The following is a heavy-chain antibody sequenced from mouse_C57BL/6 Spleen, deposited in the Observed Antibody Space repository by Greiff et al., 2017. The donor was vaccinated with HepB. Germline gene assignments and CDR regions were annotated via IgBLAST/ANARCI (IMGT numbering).Heavy chain of an antibody. J-gene: IGHJ1*03. CDR1: GYTFTSYW. CDR2: IHPNSGST. CDR3: ASNYGSSYNFDV. V-gene: IGHV1-64*01. D-gene: IGHD1-1*01. Sequence: VQLQQPGAELVKPGASVKLSCKASGYTFTSYWMHWVKQRPGQGLEWIGMIHPNSGSTNYNEKFKSKATLTVDKSSSTAYMQLSSLTSEDSAVYYCASNYGSSYNFDVWGTGTTVTVSS.